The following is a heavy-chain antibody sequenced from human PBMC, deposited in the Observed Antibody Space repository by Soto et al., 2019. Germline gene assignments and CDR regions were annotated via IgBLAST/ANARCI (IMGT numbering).Heavy chain of an antibody. J-gene: IGHJ5*02. Sequence: QVQLVQSGAEVKKPGSSVKVSCKASGGTFSSYAISWVRQAPGQGLEWMGGIIPIFGTANYAQKFQGRVTITADESTSTAYMELSRLRSEDTAVYYWAGKDTIFGVVTWFDPWGQGTLVTVSS. CDR3: AGKDTIFGVVTWFDP. D-gene: IGHD3-3*01. V-gene: IGHV1-69*01. CDR1: GGTFSSYA. CDR2: IIPIFGTA.